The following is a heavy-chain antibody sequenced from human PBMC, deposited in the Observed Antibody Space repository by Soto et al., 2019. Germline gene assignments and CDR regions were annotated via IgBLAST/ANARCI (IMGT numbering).Heavy chain of an antibody. CDR2: ISSSSSTI. V-gene: IGHV3-48*01. CDR3: ARDFGAMVISFVDY. J-gene: IGHJ4*02. Sequence: GGSLRLSCAASGVTFSSYSMNWVRQAPGKGLEWVSYISSSSSTIYYADSVKGRFTISRDNAKNSLYLQMNSLRAEDTAVYYFARDFGAMVISFVDYWGQGTLVTVSS. CDR1: GVTFSSYS. D-gene: IGHD5-18*01.